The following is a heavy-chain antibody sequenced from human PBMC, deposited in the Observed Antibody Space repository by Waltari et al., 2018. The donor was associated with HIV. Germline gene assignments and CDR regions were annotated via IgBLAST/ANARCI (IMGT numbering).Heavy chain of an antibody. D-gene: IGHD3-10*01. CDR3: AKDAYGGHPKNWFDS. V-gene: IGHV3-30*18. Sequence: QVQLVESGGGVVQPGTSLSLSCAACGFTFREYALHWVRQAPGKGLEWVTVISSDGGNQYYADSVKGRFTISRDNSKKTLSLEMNSLKIEDTAMYYCAKDAYGGHPKNWFDSWGQGILVTVSS. CDR1: GFTFREYA. CDR2: ISSDGGNQ. J-gene: IGHJ5*01.